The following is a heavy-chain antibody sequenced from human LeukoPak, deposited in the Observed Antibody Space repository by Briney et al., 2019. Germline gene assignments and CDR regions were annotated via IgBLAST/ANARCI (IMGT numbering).Heavy chain of an antibody. CDR2: ISSSSSLI. Sequence: NPGGSLRLSCAASGFTFSYYSMNWVRQAPGRGLEWVSCISSSSSLIFYSDSVRGRFTISRDNAKNLLYLHMNSLRVEDTAVYYCAKVDRGDYSSSPVPYYNYYMNVWGKETTVTVSS. CDR3: AKVDRGDYSSSPVPYYNYYMNV. D-gene: IGHD6-13*01. CDR1: GFTFSYYS. J-gene: IGHJ6*03. V-gene: IGHV3-21*01.